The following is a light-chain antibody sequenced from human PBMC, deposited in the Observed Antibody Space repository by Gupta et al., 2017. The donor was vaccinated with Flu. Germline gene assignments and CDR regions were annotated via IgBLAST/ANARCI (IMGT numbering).Light chain of an antibody. Sequence: EIVLTPYPGTLSLSPGESATLSGRASQSVSNSYLAWYQQKPGPAPRLFSAGASSRATGIPDRCSGSGSGTDFTLTISRLEPEDVSVYHWQHEGSPSCTFGQGTKVEIK. V-gene: IGKV3-20*01. CDR3: QHEGSPSCT. CDR2: GAS. J-gene: IGKJ2*02. CDR1: QSVSNSY.